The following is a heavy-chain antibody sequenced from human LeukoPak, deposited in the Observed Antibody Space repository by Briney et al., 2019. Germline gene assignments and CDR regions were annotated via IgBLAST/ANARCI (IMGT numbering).Heavy chain of an antibody. Sequence: GGSLRLSCVASGFTFGKYWMSWVRQAPGKGLEWVANMKLDGSEKNYVDSVKGRFTISRDNTKNSLYLQMNSLRAEDTAVFYCARDQYDTWSRRGNFDSWGQGTLVIVSS. V-gene: IGHV3-7*03. D-gene: IGHD3/OR15-3a*01. CDR3: ARDQYDTWSRRGNFDS. J-gene: IGHJ4*02. CDR1: GFTFGKYW. CDR2: MKLDGSEK.